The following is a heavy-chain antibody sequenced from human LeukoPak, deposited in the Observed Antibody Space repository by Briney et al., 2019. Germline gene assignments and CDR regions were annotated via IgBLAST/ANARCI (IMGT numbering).Heavy chain of an antibody. CDR2: IIPNFGTA. Sequence: SVKVSCKASGGTFSSYAISWVRQAPGQGLEWMGGIIPNFGTANYAQKFQGRVTITTDESTSTAYMELSSLRSEDTAVYYCARARFAMSIPYYYYMDVWGKGTTVTVSS. CDR3: ARARFAMSIPYYYYMDV. V-gene: IGHV1-69*05. J-gene: IGHJ6*03. CDR1: GGTFSSYA. D-gene: IGHD2-2*01.